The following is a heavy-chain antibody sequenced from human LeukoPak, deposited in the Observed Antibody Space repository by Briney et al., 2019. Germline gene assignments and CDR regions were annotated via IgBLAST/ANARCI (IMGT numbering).Heavy chain of an antibody. CDR1: GGSISSSSYY. D-gene: IGHD3-3*01. V-gene: IGHV4-39*01. J-gene: IGHJ3*02. Sequence: SETLYLTCTVSGGSISSSSYYWGWIRQPPGKGLEWIGSIYYSGSTCYNPSLKSRVTISVDTSKNQFSLKLSSVTAADTAVYYCARITYYDFWSGYYTLNDAFDIWGQGTMVTVSS. CDR2: IYYSGST. CDR3: ARITYYDFWSGYYTLNDAFDI.